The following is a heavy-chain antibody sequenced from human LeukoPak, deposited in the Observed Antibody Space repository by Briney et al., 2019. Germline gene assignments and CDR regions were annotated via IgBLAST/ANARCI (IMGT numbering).Heavy chain of an antibody. V-gene: IGHV4-39*01. Sequence: PSETLSLTCTVSGGSINSTNYYWAWIRQPPGKGLESIGSIYYSGTTYYNPSLKSRVTISVYTSKNQFSLKLNSMTAADTAFYYCARRMATHMGGAFDIWGQGTMVTLSS. CDR1: GGSINSTNYY. J-gene: IGHJ3*02. D-gene: IGHD5-24*01. CDR3: ARRMATHMGGAFDI. CDR2: IYYSGTT.